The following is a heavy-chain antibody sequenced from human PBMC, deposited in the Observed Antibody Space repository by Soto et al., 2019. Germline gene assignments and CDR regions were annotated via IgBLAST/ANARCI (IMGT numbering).Heavy chain of an antibody. CDR3: ARHYSGRYYSHFFEL. J-gene: IGHJ5*02. CDR1: ADSVGSRSYY. Sequence: TLSLSRSVSADSVGSRSYYWIWDRRPPGKGLEWIGYIFYSGNTNYNPSLNSRVTISVDTSKNQFSLKLRSVTAADTAMYYCARHYSGRYYSHFFELLVQGT. CDR2: IFYSGNT. D-gene: IGHD1-26*01. V-gene: IGHV4-61*01.